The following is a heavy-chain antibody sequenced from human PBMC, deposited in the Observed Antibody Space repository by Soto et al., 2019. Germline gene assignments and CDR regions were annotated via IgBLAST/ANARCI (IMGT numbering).Heavy chain of an antibody. CDR2: IFPDDSDT. V-gene: IGHV5-51*01. D-gene: IGHD3-16*01. J-gene: IGHJ4*02. Sequence: PXESLKISCKASGYIIKNYWIGWVRQMPGQGLEWMGIIFPDDSDTRYSPSFQGHVTISVDKSISTAYVQWSSLKASDSAIYYCFRGGVTSRTFDYWGQGTLVTAPQ. CDR3: FRGGVTSRTFDY. CDR1: GYIIKNYW.